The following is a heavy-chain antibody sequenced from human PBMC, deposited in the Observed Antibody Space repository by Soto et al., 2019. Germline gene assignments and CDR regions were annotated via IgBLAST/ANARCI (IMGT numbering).Heavy chain of an antibody. J-gene: IGHJ5*02. CDR3: ARVTSMVRGVIDNWFDP. Sequence: QVPLVQSGAEVKKPGSSVTVSCKASGGTFSSYAIHWVRQAPGQGLEWMGGIIPMYGPAKYAQRFQGRVTIPADESTTTVDMELTSLPSQDTAVYYCARVTSMVRGVIDNWFDPWGHGTLVTVSS. CDR1: GGTFSSYA. CDR2: IIPMYGPA. V-gene: IGHV1-69*01. D-gene: IGHD3-10*01.